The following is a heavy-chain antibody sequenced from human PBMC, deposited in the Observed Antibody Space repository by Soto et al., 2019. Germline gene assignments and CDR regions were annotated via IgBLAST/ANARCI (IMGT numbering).Heavy chain of an antibody. CDR1: GFSLRSSAMG. V-gene: IGHV2-5*01. CDR2: IYWNDDE. Sequence: QITLKESGPTLVKPTQTLTLTCTFSGFSLRSSAMGVGGIRKPPGKALEWVALIYWNDDEHDRPSLESMLTTTNDTFNNQVVLTITKMITVGTPRYFCAVGVVFSEWGYPGYLGQGTLVPVS. D-gene: IGHD3-3*01. J-gene: IGHJ4*02. CDR3: AVGVVFSEWGYPGY.